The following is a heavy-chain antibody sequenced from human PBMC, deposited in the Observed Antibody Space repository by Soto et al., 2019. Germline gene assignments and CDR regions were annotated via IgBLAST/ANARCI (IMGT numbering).Heavy chain of an antibody. CDR1: GYSFTSYW. CDR3: SRAECPDTAYFLLY. CDR2: IYPGDSET. D-gene: IGHD5-18*01. J-gene: IGHJ4*02. Sequence: LGESLKISCKGSGYSFTSYWIGWVRQMPGKGLEWMGIIYPGDSETRYSPSFQGQVTISSDTSNGNAYLQMNSLNIADTAVYYCSRAECPDTAYFLLYWGQGTPVTVSS. V-gene: IGHV5-51*01.